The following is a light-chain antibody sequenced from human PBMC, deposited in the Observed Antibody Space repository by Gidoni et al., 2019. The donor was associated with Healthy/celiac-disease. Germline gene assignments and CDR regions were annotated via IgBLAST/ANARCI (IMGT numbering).Light chain of an antibody. V-gene: IGKV3-15*01. Sequence: EIVMTQSPATLSVSPGGRATLSCRASQSVRSNLAWYQQKPGQAPRLLIYGASTRATGIPARFSGSGSGTEFTLTISSLQSEDFAVSYCQQYNNWPETFGQGTKLEIK. CDR3: QQYNNWPET. J-gene: IGKJ2*01. CDR1: QSVRSN. CDR2: GAS.